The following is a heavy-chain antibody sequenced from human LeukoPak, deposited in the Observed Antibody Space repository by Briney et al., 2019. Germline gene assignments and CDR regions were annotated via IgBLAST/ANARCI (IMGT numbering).Heavy chain of an antibody. D-gene: IGHD5-18*01. CDR3: ARDAVDTANAV. CDR2: INSDGSIT. V-gene: IGHV3-74*01. CDR1: GFTCTTYW. Sequence: QPGGSLRLSCAASGFTCTTYWMHWVHQAPGKGLVWDSHINSDGSITSYADSVKGRFTISRDNAKNTLYLQMNSLRAEDTAVYYCARDAVDTANAVWGQGTTVTVSS. J-gene: IGHJ6*02.